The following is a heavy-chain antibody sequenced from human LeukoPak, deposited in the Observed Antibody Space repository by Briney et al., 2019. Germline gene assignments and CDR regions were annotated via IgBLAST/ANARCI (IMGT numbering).Heavy chain of an antibody. D-gene: IGHD3-3*01. V-gene: IGHV3-23*01. CDR3: AKAIHYDFWSGYPVYFDY. J-gene: IGHJ4*02. Sequence: GGSLRLSCAASGFTFSSYSMNWVRQAPGKGLEWVSAISGSGGSTYYADSVKGRFTISRDNSKNTLYLQMNSLRAEDTAVYYCAKAIHYDFWSGYPVYFDYWGQGTLVTVSS. CDR1: GFTFSSYS. CDR2: ISGSGGST.